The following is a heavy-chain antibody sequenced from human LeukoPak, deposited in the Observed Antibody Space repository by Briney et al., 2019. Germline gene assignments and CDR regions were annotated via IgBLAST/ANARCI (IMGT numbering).Heavy chain of an antibody. CDR2: ITISGHTK. CDR3: ARGDPHADL. V-gene: IGHV3-48*03. J-gene: IGHJ5*02. Sequence: GGSLRLSCAVSGFDLSTYEMNWAPQAPGKGLECIADITISGHTKNYAVSVKGRFTISRDNARTSLYLQMNSLRVEDTGVYYCARGDPHADLWGQGTLVAVSS. CDR1: GFDLSTYE.